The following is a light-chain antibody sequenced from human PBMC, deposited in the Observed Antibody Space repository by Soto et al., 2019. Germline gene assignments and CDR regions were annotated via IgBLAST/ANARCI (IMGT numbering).Light chain of an antibody. CDR3: SSHAGSNSLL. J-gene: IGLJ2*01. CDR2: EVT. Sequence: QSAVTQPPSASGSPGQSVTISCTGTSSDVGGYKYVSWYQQHPGKAPKLMIYEVTQRPSGVPDRFSGSKSGNTASLTVSGLQAEDEADYYCSSHAGSNSLLFGGGTKLTVL. V-gene: IGLV2-8*01. CDR1: SSDVGGYKY.